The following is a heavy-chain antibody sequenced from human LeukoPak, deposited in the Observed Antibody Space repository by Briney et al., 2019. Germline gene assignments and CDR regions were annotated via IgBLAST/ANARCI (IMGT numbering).Heavy chain of an antibody. CDR2: ISHSGST. J-gene: IGHJ6*04. CDR3: ARGYCSGGSCYMRGYYGMDV. Sequence: PSETLSLTCAVSNGSFSAYYWSWIRQSPGKGLQWIGEISHSGSTNYNPSLKLRISISLDTSKNQFSLRLSSVSAADTAVYFCARGYCSGGSCYMRGYYGMDVWATGTTVIVSS. CDR1: NGSFSAYY. D-gene: IGHD2-15*01. V-gene: IGHV4-34*01.